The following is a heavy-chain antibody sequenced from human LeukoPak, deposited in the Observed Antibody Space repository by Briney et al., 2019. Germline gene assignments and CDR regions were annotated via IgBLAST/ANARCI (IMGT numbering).Heavy chain of an antibody. CDR1: GFTFSSYA. J-gene: IGHJ4*02. CDR2: ISGSGGST. CDR3: ASDYDSSGYYYVGY. V-gene: IGHV3-23*01. D-gene: IGHD3-22*01. Sequence: PGGSLRLSCAASGFTFSSYAMSWVRQAPGRGLEWVSGISGSGGSTYYADSVKGRFTISRDNSKNTLYLQMNSLRAEDTAVYYCASDYDSSGYYYVGYWGQGTLVTVSS.